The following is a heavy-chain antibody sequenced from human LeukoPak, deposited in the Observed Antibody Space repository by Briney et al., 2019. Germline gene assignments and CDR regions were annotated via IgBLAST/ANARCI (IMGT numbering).Heavy chain of an antibody. V-gene: IGHV4-59*08. D-gene: IGHD6-19*01. CDR1: GGSISNYY. J-gene: IGHJ4*02. CDR2: IFYSGST. CDR3: ARHPSAVAGKTFDY. Sequence: SQTLSLTCTVSGGSISNYYWSWIRQPPGKGLEWIGYIFYSGSTNYNPSLKSRVTISVDTSKNQFSLKLSSVTAADTAVYYCARHPSAVAGKTFDYWGQGTLVTVSS.